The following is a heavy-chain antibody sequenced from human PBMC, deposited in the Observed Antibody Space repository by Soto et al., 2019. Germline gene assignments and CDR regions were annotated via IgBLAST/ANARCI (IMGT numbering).Heavy chain of an antibody. CDR2: IHAGNGNA. J-gene: IGHJ6*02. CDR3: ARTKTTVTRKPYYYGMDV. CDR1: GFTFTNYV. V-gene: IGHV1-3*01. D-gene: IGHD4-17*01. Sequence: ASVKVSCKTSGFTFTNYVLFWVRQAPGQRLEWVGGIHAGNGNADSAEKFQGRDTLTTDKSASTAYMELSSLRSEDTAVYYCARTKTTVTRKPYYYGMDVWGQGTTVTVSS.